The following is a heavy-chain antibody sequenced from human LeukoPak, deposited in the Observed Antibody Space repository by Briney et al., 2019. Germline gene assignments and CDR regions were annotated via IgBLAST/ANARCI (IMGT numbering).Heavy chain of an antibody. J-gene: IGHJ4*02. CDR2: INPNSGAT. CDR3: VTVGAKTFDH. D-gene: IGHD1-26*01. V-gene: IGHV1-2*02. CDR1: GYTFTDYY. Sequence: GASVKVSCKASGYTFTDYYVHWVRQAPGQGLEWMGWINPNSGATNYAQKFQGRVTMTRDTSISTAYMELSRLRSDDTAVYYCVTVGAKTFDHWGQGTLVTVSS.